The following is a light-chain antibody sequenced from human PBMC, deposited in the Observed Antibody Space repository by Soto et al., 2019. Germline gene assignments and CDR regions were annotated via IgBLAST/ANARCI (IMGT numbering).Light chain of an antibody. CDR3: QSYDSSLSGYV. V-gene: IGLV1-40*01. J-gene: IGLJ1*01. CDR2: DNN. CDR1: NYNTGADYD. Sequence: QSALPQPPSVSGAPGQRVTISCTGSNYNTGADYDVHWYQQFPGTAPKLLIYDNNNRPSGVPDRFSGSKSGTSASLAITGLQAEDEADYYCQSYDSSLSGYVFGTGTKVTVL.